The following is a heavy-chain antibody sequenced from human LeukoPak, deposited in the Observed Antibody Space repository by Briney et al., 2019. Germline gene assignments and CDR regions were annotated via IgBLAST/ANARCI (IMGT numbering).Heavy chain of an antibody. V-gene: IGHV4-34*01. CDR1: GGSFSTYY. J-gene: IGHJ6*03. CDR3: AREGYGDNGYHCYTDV. CDR2: INHSGST. D-gene: IGHD4-17*01. Sequence: SETLSLTCAVYGGSFSTYYWSWIRQPPGKGLEWIGEINHSGSTNYNPSLKSRVTISVDTSKNQFSLKLNSVTAADTAVYYCAREGYGDNGYHCYTDVWGKGTTVTVSS.